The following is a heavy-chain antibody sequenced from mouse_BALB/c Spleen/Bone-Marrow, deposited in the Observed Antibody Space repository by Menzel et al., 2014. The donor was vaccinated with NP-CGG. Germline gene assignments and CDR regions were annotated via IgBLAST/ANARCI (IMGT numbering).Heavy chain of an antibody. J-gene: IGHJ4*01. V-gene: IGHV1-69*02. CDR1: GYTFTSYW. D-gene: IGHD3-1*01. CDR3: ATARATSYAMDY. CDR2: IDPSDSYT. Sequence: QVQLKESGAELVKPGASVKLSCKASGYTFTSYWMHWVKQRPGQGLEWIGEIDPSDSYTNYNQKFKGKATLTVDKSSSTAYMQLSSLTSEDSAVYYCATARATSYAMDYWGQGTSVTVPS.